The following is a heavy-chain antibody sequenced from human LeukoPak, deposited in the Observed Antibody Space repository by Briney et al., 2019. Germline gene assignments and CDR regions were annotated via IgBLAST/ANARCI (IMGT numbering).Heavy chain of an antibody. CDR1: GFTFSSYS. J-gene: IGHJ6*03. V-gene: IGHV3-21*01. Sequence: PGGSLRLSCAASGFTFSSYSMNWVRQAPGKGLEWVSSISSSSSYIYYADSVKGRSTISRDNAKNSLYLQMNSLRAEDTAVYYCARVGREWFGELLGDYYYYYYMDVWGKGTTVTVSS. CDR2: ISSSSSYI. D-gene: IGHD3-10*01. CDR3: ARVGREWFGELLGDYYYYYYMDV.